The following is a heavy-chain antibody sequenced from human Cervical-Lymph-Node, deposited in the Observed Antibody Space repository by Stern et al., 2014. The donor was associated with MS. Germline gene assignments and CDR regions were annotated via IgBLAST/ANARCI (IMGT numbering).Heavy chain of an antibody. V-gene: IGHV1-18*04. Sequence: QVQLVESGAEVKKPGASVKVSCKASGFTFTRNAFSWVRQAPGQGLEWLGWINANNGDTKYAETFQGRVTMTTDTSTSTAYMELRSLRYDDTAMYYCARNPPDCFDGACYIDTYFDYWGQGTLVTVSS. CDR3: ARNPPDCFDGACYIDTYFDY. CDR1: GFTFTRNA. CDR2: INANNGDT. D-gene: IGHD2-8*01. J-gene: IGHJ4*02.